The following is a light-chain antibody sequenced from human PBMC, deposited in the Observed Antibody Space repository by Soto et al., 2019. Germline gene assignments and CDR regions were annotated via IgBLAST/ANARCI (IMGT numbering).Light chain of an antibody. V-gene: IGLV2-14*03. Sequence: QSALTQPASVSGSPGQSITISCTGTSSDVGHYNYVSWYQHHPGKAPKVMIYDVSNRPSGVSNRFSGSKSGNTASLTISGLQSEDEADYYCGSYTTSTTYVFGTGTKVTVL. CDR3: GSYTTSTTYV. CDR2: DVS. J-gene: IGLJ1*01. CDR1: SSDVGHYNY.